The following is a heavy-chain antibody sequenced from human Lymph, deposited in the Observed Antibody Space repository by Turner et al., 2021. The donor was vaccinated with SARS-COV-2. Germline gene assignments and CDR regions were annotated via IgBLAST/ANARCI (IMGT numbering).Heavy chain of an antibody. CDR3: ARTAQLTVWFDP. D-gene: IGHD3-9*01. V-gene: IGHV1-8*01. Sequence: QVHLVQSGAEVKKPGASLNVSSKASGYTFLSYDINWVRQASGQGLEWMGWMNPNGGNTGYAQKFKGRVTMTRNTSISTAYMELGSLRSEDTAVYYCARTAQLTVWFDPWGQGTLVTVSS. J-gene: IGHJ5*02. CDR1: GYTFLSYD. CDR2: MNPNGGNT.